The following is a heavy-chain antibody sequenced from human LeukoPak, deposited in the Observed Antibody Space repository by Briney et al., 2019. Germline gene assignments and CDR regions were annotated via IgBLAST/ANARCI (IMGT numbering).Heavy chain of an antibody. V-gene: IGHV1-2*02. Sequence: EASVKVSCKASGYTFTGYYLHWVRQAPGQGLEWMGWINPNSGGTNYAQKFQGRVTMTRDTSISTAYMELSRLRSDDTAVYYCARVVGILTGLDYWGQGTLVTVSS. CDR1: GYTFTGYY. CDR2: INPNSGGT. D-gene: IGHD3-9*01. CDR3: ARVVGILTGLDY. J-gene: IGHJ4*02.